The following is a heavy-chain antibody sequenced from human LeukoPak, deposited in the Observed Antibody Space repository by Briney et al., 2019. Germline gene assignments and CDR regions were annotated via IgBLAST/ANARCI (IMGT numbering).Heavy chain of an antibody. D-gene: IGHD5-12*01. Sequence: ASVKVSCKASGGTFSSYAISWVRQAPGQGLEWMGGIIPIFGTANYAQKFQGRVTITADVSTSTAYMELSSLRSEDTAVYYCARGGLRGYSGYDQIDYWGQGTLVTVSS. J-gene: IGHJ4*02. CDR1: GGTFSSYA. CDR2: IIPIFGTA. V-gene: IGHV1-69*13. CDR3: ARGGLRGYSGYDQIDY.